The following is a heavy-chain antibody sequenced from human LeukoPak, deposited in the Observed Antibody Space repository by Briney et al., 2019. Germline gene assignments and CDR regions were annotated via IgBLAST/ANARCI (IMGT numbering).Heavy chain of an antibody. Sequence: ASVKVSCKASGYIFTSYYMHWARQAPGQGLEWMGVISSSGGSTGYAQKFQGRLTMTRDTSTGTVYMELSSLRSEDTAVYYCAREGSLISSALDYWGQGTLVTVSS. D-gene: IGHD3-10*01. CDR1: GYIFTSYY. V-gene: IGHV1-46*01. CDR2: ISSSGGST. J-gene: IGHJ4*02. CDR3: AREGSLISSALDY.